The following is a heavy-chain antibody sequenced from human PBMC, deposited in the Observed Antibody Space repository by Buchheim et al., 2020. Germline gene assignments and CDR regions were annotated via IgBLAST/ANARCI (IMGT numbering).Heavy chain of an antibody. CDR3: AKDYGGNSCFDY. D-gene: IGHD4-23*01. CDR2: ISYDGSNK. V-gene: IGHV3-30*18. CDR1: GFTFSSYG. Sequence: QVQLVESGGGVVQPGRSLRLSCAASGFTFSSYGMHWVRQAPGKGLEWVAVISYDGSNKYYADSVKGRFTISRDNSKNTLYLQMNSLRAEDTAVYYCAKDYGGNSCFDYWGQGTL. J-gene: IGHJ4*02.